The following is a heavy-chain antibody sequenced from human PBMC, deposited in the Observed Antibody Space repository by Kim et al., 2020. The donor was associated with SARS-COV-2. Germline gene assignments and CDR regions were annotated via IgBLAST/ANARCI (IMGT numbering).Heavy chain of an antibody. D-gene: IGHD6-19*01. CDR3: ARRYSSGWPPAYYFDY. CDR2: IYYSGST. J-gene: IGHJ4*02. CDR1: GASISSYS. Sequence: SETLSLTCTVSGASISSYSGSWIRQPPGKGLEWIGYIYYSGSTNYNPSLKSRVTISVDTSKNQFSLKLRSVTAADTAVYYCARRYSSGWPPAYYFDYWGQGTLVTVSS. V-gene: IGHV4-59*13.